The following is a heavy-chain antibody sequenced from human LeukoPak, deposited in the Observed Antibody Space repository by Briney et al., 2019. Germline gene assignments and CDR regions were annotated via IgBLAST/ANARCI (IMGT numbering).Heavy chain of an antibody. J-gene: IGHJ6*03. CDR3: AREVQVVPAATHYYYYSMDV. Sequence: ASVKVSCKASGGTFSSYAISWVRQAPGQGLEWMGGIIPIFGTANYAQKFQGRVTITADESTSTAYMELSSLRSEDTAVYYCAREVQVVPAATHYYYYSMDVWGKGTTVTVSS. CDR2: IIPIFGTA. V-gene: IGHV1-69*13. D-gene: IGHD2-2*01. CDR1: GGTFSSYA.